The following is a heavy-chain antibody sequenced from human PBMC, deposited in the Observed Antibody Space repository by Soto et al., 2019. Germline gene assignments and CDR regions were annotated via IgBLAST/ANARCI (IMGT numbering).Heavy chain of an antibody. CDR3: ARGGGTYYDFWSGYYKDYFDY. J-gene: IGHJ4*02. D-gene: IGHD3-3*01. CDR1: GYTFTSYD. CDR2: MNPNSGNT. V-gene: IGHV1-8*01. Sequence: QVQLVQSGAEVKKPGASVKVSCKASGYTFTSYDINWVRQATGQGLEWIGWMNPNSGNTGYAQKFQGRVTMTRNTSISTAYMELSSLRSEDTAVYYCARGGGTYYDFWSGYYKDYFDYWGQGTLVTVSS.